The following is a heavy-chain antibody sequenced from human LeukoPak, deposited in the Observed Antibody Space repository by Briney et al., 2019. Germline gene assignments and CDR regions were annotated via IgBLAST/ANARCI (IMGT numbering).Heavy chain of an antibody. J-gene: IGHJ6*03. CDR1: GGSISSGDYY. CDR3: ARAATFWYYMDV. CDR2: ISHGGST. V-gene: IGHV4-30-2*01. D-gene: IGHD3-16*01. Sequence: SETLSLTCTVSGGSISSGDYYWTWIRQPPGEGLEWIGYISHGGSTYYNPSLNSRVTISADRSKNQFSLNLSSVTAADTAVYYCARAATFWYYMDVWGKGTTVTVSS.